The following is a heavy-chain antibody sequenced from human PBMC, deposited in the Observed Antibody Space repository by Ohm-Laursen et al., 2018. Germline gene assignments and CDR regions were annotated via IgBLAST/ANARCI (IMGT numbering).Heavy chain of an antibody. CDR1: GFTFSDYY. Sequence: SLRISCAASGFTFSDYYMSWFRQAPGKGLEWVSYISSSGSTIHYADSVKGRFTISRDNAKNSLYLQMNSLRAEDTAVYHCARDPVRGLTDYWGQGTLVTVSS. D-gene: IGHD3-16*01. J-gene: IGHJ4*02. CDR2: ISSSGSTI. V-gene: IGHV3-11*04. CDR3: ARDPVRGLTDY.